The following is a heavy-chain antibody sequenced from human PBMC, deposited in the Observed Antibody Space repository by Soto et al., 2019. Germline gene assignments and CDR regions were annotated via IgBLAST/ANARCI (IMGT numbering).Heavy chain of an antibody. D-gene: IGHD2-15*01. CDR1: GFTFSSYE. Sequence: AGGSLRLSCAASGFTFSSYEMNWVRQAPGKGLEWVSSISGSGGSTYHADSVKGRLIISRDNSRNTLYLQMNSLRAEDTAVYYCAKHQTSGGNLYYYFGMDVWGRGTTVTVSS. CDR2: ISGSGGST. J-gene: IGHJ6*02. V-gene: IGHV3-23*01. CDR3: AKHQTSGGNLYYYFGMDV.